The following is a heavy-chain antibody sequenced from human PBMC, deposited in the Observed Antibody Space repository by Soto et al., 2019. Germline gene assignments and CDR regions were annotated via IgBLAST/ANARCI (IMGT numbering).Heavy chain of an antibody. CDR3: AKDRGGGAVVPDY. CDR1: GFSFSSYG. Sequence: QVQLVESGGGVVQPGRSLRLSCAASGFSFSSYGIHWVRQAPGKGLEWVAVIWYDGSHEYYADSVKGRFPISRDNSKSTVFLQMNNLRAKDTAVYYCAKDRGGGAVVPDYWGQGTLVTVSS. J-gene: IGHJ4*02. CDR2: IWYDGSHE. D-gene: IGHD2-21*01. V-gene: IGHV3-33*06.